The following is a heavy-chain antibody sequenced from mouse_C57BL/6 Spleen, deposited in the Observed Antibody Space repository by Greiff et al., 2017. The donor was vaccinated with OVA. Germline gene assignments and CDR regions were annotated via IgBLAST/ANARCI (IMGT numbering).Heavy chain of an antibody. J-gene: IGHJ4*01. CDR3: ARDHDYDGAMDY. D-gene: IGHD2-4*01. V-gene: IGHV5-4*01. CDR1: GFTFSSYA. Sequence: EVMLVESGGGLVKPGGSLKLSCAASGFTFSSYAMSWVRQTPEKRLEWVATISDGGSYTYYPDNVKGRFTISRDNAKNNLYLQMSHLKSEDTAMYYCARDHDYDGAMDYWGQGTSVTVSS. CDR2: ISDGGSYT.